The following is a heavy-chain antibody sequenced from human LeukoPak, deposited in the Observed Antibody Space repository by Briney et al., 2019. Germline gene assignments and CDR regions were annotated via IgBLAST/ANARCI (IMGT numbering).Heavy chain of an antibody. Sequence: PSETLSLTCTVSGGSISSYYWSWIRQPAGKGLEWIGRIYTSGSTNYNPSLKSRVTMSVDTSKNQFSLKLSSVTAADTAVYYCARDPGYCSSTSCYKDAFDIWGQGTMVTVSS. J-gene: IGHJ3*02. V-gene: IGHV4-4*07. CDR1: GGSISSYY. CDR2: IYTSGST. CDR3: ARDPGYCSSTSCYKDAFDI. D-gene: IGHD2-2*02.